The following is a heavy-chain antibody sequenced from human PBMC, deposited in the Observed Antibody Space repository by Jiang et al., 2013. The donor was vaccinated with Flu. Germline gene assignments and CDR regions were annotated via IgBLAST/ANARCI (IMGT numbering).Heavy chain of an antibody. D-gene: IGHD4-23*01. CDR1: GGSISSSNW. J-gene: IGHJ4*02. CDR3: ARALNSNPLYFDY. CDR2: IYHSGST. V-gene: IGHV4-4*02. Sequence: GSGLVKPSGTLSLTCAVSGGSISSSNWWSWVRQPPGKGLEWIGEIYHSGSTNYNPSLKSRVTISVDKSKNQFSLKLSSVTAADTAVYYCARALNSNPLYFDYWGQGTLVTVSS.